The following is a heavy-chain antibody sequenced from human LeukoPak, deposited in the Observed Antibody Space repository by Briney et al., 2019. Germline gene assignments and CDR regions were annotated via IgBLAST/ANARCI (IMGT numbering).Heavy chain of an antibody. D-gene: IGHD2-2*01. CDR3: ARAEIVVVPAARSYWFDP. CDR1: GGSISSYY. CDR2: IYYSGST. J-gene: IGHJ5*02. V-gene: IGHV4-59*12. Sequence: SETLSLTCTVSGGSISSYYWSWIRQPPGKGLEWIGYIYYSGSTNYNPSLKSRVTISVDTSKNQFSLKLSSVTAADTVVYYCARAEIVVVPAARSYWFDPWGQGTLVTVSS.